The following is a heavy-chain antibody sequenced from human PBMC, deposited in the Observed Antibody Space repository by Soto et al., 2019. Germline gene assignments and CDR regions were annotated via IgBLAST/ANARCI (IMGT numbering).Heavy chain of an antibody. D-gene: IGHD5-12*01. J-gene: IGHJ5*02. Sequence: GGSLRLSCAASGFTVSSNYMSWVRQAPGKGLEWVSVIYSGGSTYYADSVKGRFTISRDNSKNTLYLQMNSLRAEDTAVYYCARGSPNLYSGYDYSWFDPWGQGTLVTVSS. CDR1: GFTVSSNY. CDR2: IYSGGST. CDR3: ARGSPNLYSGYDYSWFDP. V-gene: IGHV3-66*01.